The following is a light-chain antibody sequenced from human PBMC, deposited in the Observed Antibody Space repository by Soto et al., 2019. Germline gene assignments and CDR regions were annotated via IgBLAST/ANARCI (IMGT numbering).Light chain of an antibody. CDR1: SSHVGSYSL. Sequence: QSALTQPASVSGSPGQSITISCTGTSSHVGSYSLVSWYQQHPGKAPKLIIFEDSKRFSGVSNRFSGSKSGNTASLTVSGLQAEDEADYYCSSYANRNLVFGGGTKLTVL. J-gene: IGLJ2*01. CDR3: SSYANRNLV. V-gene: IGLV2-23*01. CDR2: EDS.